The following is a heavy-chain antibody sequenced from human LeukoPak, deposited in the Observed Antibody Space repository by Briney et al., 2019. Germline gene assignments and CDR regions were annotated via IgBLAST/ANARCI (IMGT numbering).Heavy chain of an antibody. CDR3: ARRDLGTITAAPFEF. Sequence: GASVKVSCKASGYTFTNYGITWVRQAPGQGLEWMGWISGHQGNTKYAQNFQGRVTMTIDTSTSTAYMDLSSLRSDDTAIYFCARRDLGTITAAPFEFRGQGTLAAVSS. CDR2: ISGHQGNT. D-gene: IGHD5-12*01. V-gene: IGHV1-18*01. J-gene: IGHJ4*02. CDR1: GYTFTNYG.